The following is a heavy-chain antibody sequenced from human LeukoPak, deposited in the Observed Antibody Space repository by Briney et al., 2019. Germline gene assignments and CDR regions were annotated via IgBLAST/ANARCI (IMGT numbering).Heavy chain of an antibody. Sequence: GGSLRLSCAASGFTFSSYAMSWVRQAPGKGLEWVSAISGSGGSTYYADPVKGRFTISRDNSKNTLYLQMNSLTAEDTAVYYCAKPGKDYYGSGSYYGYWGQGTLVTVSS. J-gene: IGHJ4*02. CDR2: ISGSGGST. CDR1: GFTFSSYA. CDR3: AKPGKDYYGSGSYYGY. V-gene: IGHV3-23*01. D-gene: IGHD3-10*01.